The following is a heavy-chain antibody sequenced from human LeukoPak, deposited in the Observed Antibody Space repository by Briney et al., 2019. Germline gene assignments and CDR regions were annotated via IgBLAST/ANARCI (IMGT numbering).Heavy chain of an antibody. Sequence: NPGGSLRLSCAASGLTFSSYSMNWVRQAPGEGLEWVSSISSSSSYIYYADSVKGRFTISRDNAKNSLYLQMNSLRAEDTAVYYCARVRDGYNSGAFDIWGQGTMVTVS. V-gene: IGHV3-21*01. D-gene: IGHD5-24*01. J-gene: IGHJ3*02. CDR1: GLTFSSYS. CDR2: ISSSSSYI. CDR3: ARVRDGYNSGAFDI.